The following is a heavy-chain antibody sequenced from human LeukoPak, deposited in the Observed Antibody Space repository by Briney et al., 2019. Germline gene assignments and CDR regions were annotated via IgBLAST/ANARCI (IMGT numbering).Heavy chain of an antibody. Sequence: ASVKVSCKASGYTFTSYYMHWVRQAPGQGLEWMGIINPSGGSTSYAQKFQGRVTMTRDMSTSTVYMELSSLRSEDTAVYYCAREGGSSGWYDAFHIWGQGTMVTVSS. CDR3: AREGGSSGWYDAFHI. CDR1: GYTFTSYY. CDR2: INPSGGST. D-gene: IGHD6-19*01. V-gene: IGHV1-46*01. J-gene: IGHJ3*02.